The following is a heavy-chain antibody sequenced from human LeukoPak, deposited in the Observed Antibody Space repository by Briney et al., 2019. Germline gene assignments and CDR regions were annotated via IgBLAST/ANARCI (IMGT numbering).Heavy chain of an antibody. Sequence: GGSLRLSCAASGFTFSSYSMNWVRQAPGKGLEWVSSISSSSSYIYYADSVKGRFTISRDNAKNSLYLQMNSLRAVDTAVYYCARHLEWANDYWGQGTLVTVSS. CDR2: ISSSSSYI. CDR1: GFTFSSYS. V-gene: IGHV3-21*01. J-gene: IGHJ4*02. D-gene: IGHD3-3*01. CDR3: ARHLEWANDY.